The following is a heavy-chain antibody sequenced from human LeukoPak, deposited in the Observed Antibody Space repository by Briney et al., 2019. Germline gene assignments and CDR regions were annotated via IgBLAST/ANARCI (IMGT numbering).Heavy chain of an antibody. CDR2: INWNGGST. V-gene: IGHV3-20*04. J-gene: IGHJ4*02. Sequence: GGSLRLSCAAPGLTFDDYGMGWVRQAPGKGLEWVSGINWNGGSTGYADSVKGRFTISRDNAKNSLYLQMNSLRAEDTALYYCASGGIYYGAAFDFWGQGTLVTVSS. D-gene: IGHD1-26*01. CDR1: GLTFDDYG. CDR3: ASGGIYYGAAFDF.